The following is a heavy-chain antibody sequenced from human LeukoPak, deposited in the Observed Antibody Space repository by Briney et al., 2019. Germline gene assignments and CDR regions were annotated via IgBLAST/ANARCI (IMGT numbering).Heavy chain of an antibody. CDR2: IYYSGST. V-gene: IGHV4-59*01. Sequence: SETPSPTCSVSGGSTSRYYRRCIRQTPGKRLEWIGYIYYSGSTNYNPSLKSRVTISVDTSKNHFSLKLSSVTAADTAVYYCAREVDYYFDYWGQGTLVTVSS. CDR1: GGSTSRYY. J-gene: IGHJ4*02. CDR3: AREVDYYFDY. D-gene: IGHD3/OR15-3a*01.